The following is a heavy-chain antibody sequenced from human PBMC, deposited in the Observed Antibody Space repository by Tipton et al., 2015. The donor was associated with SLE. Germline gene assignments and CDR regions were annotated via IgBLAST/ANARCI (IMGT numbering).Heavy chain of an antibody. CDR3: AKSGTPFLLRGQGIDS. CDR1: GITFATYA. CDR2: SSKGDGSTT. J-gene: IGHJ5*01. D-gene: IGHD3-3*01. V-gene: IGHV3-23*01. Sequence: SLRLSCAASGITFATYAVAWVRQAPGKGLEWVSVSSKGDGSTTFYADSVKGRFTISRDNSKNTVYLQMNSLRAEDTAVYYCAKSGTPFLLRGQGIDSWGQGTHVTVSS.